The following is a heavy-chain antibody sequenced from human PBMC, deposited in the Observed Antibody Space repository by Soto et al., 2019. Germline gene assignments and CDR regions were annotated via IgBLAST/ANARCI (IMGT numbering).Heavy chain of an antibody. J-gene: IGHJ2*01. V-gene: IGHV3-30*18. CDR1: GFTFSRHG. CDR3: AKAEVGAYRYFDL. D-gene: IGHD1-26*01. CDR2: ISNDGSKK. Sequence: GESLKISCAASGFTFSRHGMHWVRQAPGKGLEWVAAISNDGSKKHYIDSVKGRFTISRDNSKSTLYLQMNSLRAEDTAFYYCAKAEVGAYRYFDLWGRGTLVTVSS.